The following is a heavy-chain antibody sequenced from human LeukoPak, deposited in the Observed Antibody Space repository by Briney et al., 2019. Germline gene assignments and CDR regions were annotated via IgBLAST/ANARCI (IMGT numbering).Heavy chain of an antibody. Sequence: GASLQISCHGSGSIFTSYWISWVRPLPGKGQEWMGRIDPSDSYTNYSPSFQGHVTISADKSISTAYLQWSSLKASDTAMYYCARLYTIAAAGTRVDYWGQGTLVTVS. CDR1: GSIFTSYW. CDR2: IDPSDSYT. CDR3: ARLYTIAAAGTRVDY. J-gene: IGHJ4*02. V-gene: IGHV5-10-1*01. D-gene: IGHD6-13*01.